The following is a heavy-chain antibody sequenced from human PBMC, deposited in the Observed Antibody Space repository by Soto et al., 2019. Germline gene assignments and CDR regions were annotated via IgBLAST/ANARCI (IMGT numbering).Heavy chain of an antibody. CDR1: GFTFSSYG. D-gene: IGHD5-12*01. CDR3: AKGSEMARDYYYGMDV. V-gene: IGHV3-30*18. Sequence: GGSLRLSCAASGFTFSSYGMHWVRQAPGKGLEWVAVISYDGSNKYYADSVKGRFTISRDNSKNTLYLQMNSLRAEDTAVYYCAKGSEMARDYYYGMDVWGQGTTVTVSS. J-gene: IGHJ6*02. CDR2: ISYDGSNK.